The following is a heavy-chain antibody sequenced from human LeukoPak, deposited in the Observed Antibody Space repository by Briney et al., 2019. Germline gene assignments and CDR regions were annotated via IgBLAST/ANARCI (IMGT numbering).Heavy chain of an antibody. CDR2: ISWNSGYI. Sequence: GRSLRLTCAASGFTFDNYAMHWVRQAPGKGLEWLSIISWNSGYIGYADSVKGRFTISRGNAKKSLDLQMNSLRAEDTAFYYCAKVRGTYSSGYFFDYWGQGTLVTVSS. CDR1: GFTFDNYA. CDR3: AKVRGTYSSGYFFDY. D-gene: IGHD6-19*01. V-gene: IGHV3-9*01. J-gene: IGHJ4*02.